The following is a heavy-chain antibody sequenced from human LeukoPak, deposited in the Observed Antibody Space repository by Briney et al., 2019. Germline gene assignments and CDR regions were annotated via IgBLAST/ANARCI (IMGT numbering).Heavy chain of an antibody. CDR1: GFTFSSYS. Sequence: GGSLRLSCAASGFTFSSYSMNWVRQAPGEGLEWVSSISGTSDYIYYADSVKGRFTVSRDNAKNLLYLQMNTLRADDTAVYYCVRDGGMTQQRRFFFDYWGRGTQVTVSS. J-gene: IGHJ4*02. CDR2: ISGTSDYI. V-gene: IGHV3-21*01. D-gene: IGHD1-26*01. CDR3: VRDGGMTQQRRFFFDY.